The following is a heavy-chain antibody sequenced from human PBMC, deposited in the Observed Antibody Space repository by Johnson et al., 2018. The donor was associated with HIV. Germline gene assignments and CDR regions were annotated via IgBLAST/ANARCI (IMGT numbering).Heavy chain of an antibody. Sequence: VQLVESGGGLVQPGGSLRLSCAASGFTFSSYAMSWVRQAPGKGLEWVSVISGSGDSTYYADSVKGRFTISRDNSKNTLYLQMNSLRAEDTAVYYCANALGFGIVDNFDAFDIWGQGTMVTVSS. J-gene: IGHJ3*02. CDR1: GFTFSSYA. CDR2: ISGSGDST. D-gene: IGHD1-26*01. V-gene: IGHV3-23*04. CDR3: ANALGFGIVDNFDAFDI.